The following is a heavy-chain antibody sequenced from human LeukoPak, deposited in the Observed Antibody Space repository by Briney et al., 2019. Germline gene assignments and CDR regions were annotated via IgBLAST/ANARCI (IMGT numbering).Heavy chain of an antibody. Sequence: GGSLSLSCAASGFTFSSYAMSWVRQAPGKGLEWVSAISGSGGSTYYADSVKGRFTISRDNSKNTLYLQMNSLRAEDTAVYYCAKDGLGGWLQQEYAFDIWGQGTMVTVSS. CDR3: AKDGLGGWLQQEYAFDI. J-gene: IGHJ3*02. CDR2: ISGSGGST. D-gene: IGHD5-24*01. V-gene: IGHV3-23*01. CDR1: GFTFSSYA.